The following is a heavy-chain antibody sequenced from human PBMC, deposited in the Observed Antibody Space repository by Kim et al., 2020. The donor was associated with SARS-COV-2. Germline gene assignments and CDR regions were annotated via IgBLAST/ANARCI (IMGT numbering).Heavy chain of an antibody. CDR2: VYYSGNT. J-gene: IGHJ5*02. CDR1: GGSINSHSYY. D-gene: IGHD3-16*01. CDR3: ARRSGLWGSPFDP. V-gene: IGHV4-39*01. Sequence: SETLSLTCTVSGGSINSHSYYWGWIRQPPGKGLEWIGSVYYSGNTNYNPSLKSRVTISIDTSKNQFSLRLNSVTAADTAVYYCARRSGLWGSPFDPWGQG.